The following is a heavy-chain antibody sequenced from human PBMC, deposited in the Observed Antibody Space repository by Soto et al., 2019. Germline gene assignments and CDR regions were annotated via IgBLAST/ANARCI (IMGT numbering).Heavy chain of an antibody. J-gene: IGHJ4*02. V-gene: IGHV3-30-3*01. CDR1: GFTFSSYA. D-gene: IGHD1-26*01. Sequence: QVQLVESGGGVVQPGRSLRLSCAASGFTFSSYAMHWVRQAPGKGLEWVAVISYDGSNKYYADSVKGRFTISRDNSKNTLYLQMNSLRAEDTAVYYCAREEPSGAGAYDFWGQGTLVTVSS. CDR2: ISYDGSNK. CDR3: AREEPSGAGAYDF.